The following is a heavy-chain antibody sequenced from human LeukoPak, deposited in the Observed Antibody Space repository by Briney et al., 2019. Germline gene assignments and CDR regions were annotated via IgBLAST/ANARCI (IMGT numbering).Heavy chain of an antibody. CDR3: ARGTVTILFDY. Sequence: KTSETLSLTCFVTGGSISYYYWSWIRQPAGKGLEWIGRLYTSGSTDYNPSLKSRVTMSVDTSKNQFSLKLRSVTAADTAVYYCARGTVTILFDYWGQATLVTVSS. V-gene: IGHV4-4*07. J-gene: IGHJ4*02. D-gene: IGHD4-17*01. CDR1: GGSISYYY. CDR2: LYTSGST.